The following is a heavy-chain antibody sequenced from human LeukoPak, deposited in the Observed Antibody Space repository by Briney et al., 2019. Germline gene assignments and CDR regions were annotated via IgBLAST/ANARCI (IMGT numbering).Heavy chain of an antibody. V-gene: IGHV3-21*01. J-gene: IGHJ4*01. Sequence: GGSLRLSCAASGFTFSSYSMNWVRQAPGKRLEWVSSISSTISYIYYADSVKGRFTISRDNAKNSLYLQMNSLRAEDAAVYYCARVQWGSGWYWGHGSLVTVSS. D-gene: IGHD6-19*01. CDR1: GFTFSSYS. CDR2: ISSTISYI. CDR3: ARVQWGSGWY.